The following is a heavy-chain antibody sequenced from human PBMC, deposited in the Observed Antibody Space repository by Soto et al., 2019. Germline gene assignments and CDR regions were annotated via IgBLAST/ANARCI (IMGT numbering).Heavy chain of an antibody. Sequence: SVKVSCKASGGTFSSYAISWVRQAPGQGLEWMGGIIPIFGTANYAQKFQGRVTITADKSTSTAYMELSSLRSEDTAVYYCARADPSGSYGIYWGQGTLVTVSS. CDR3: ARADPSGSYGIY. D-gene: IGHD1-26*01. CDR1: GGTFSSYA. J-gene: IGHJ4*02. CDR2: IIPIFGTA. V-gene: IGHV1-69*06.